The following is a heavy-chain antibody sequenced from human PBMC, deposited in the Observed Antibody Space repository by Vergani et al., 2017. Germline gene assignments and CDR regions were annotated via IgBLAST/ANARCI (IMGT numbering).Heavy chain of an antibody. CDR1: GYTFTSYA. CDR2: INAGNGNT. J-gene: IGHJ6*03. CDR3: ARDLPLYYYMDV. V-gene: IGHV1-3*01. Sequence: QVQLVQSGAAVKKPGASVKVSCKASGYTFTSYAMHWVRQAPGQRLEWMGWINAGNGNTKYSQKFQGRVTITRDTSASTAYMELSSLRSEDTAVYYCARDLPLYYYMDVWGKGTTVTVSS.